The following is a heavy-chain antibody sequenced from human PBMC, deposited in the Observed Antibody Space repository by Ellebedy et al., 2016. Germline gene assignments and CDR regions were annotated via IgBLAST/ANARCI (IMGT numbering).Heavy chain of an antibody. CDR2: IVFSGTAT. J-gene: IGHJ5*02. D-gene: IGHD2-21*01. V-gene: IGHV3-21*01. Sequence: GESLKISXAASGFTFNIAGMTWVRQAPGKGLEWVATIVFSGTATYYSDSVKGRFITSRDNAKNSLYLQMNSLRDEDTAVYYCARSVVVIATNWFDPWGQGTLVTVSS. CDR3: ARSVVVIATNWFDP. CDR1: GFTFNIAG.